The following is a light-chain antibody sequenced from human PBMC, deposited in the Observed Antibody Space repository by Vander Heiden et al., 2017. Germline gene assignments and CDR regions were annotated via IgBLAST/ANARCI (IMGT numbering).Light chain of an antibody. CDR3: LQDYNYPFT. V-gene: IGKV1-6*02. Sequence: QMTQSPSSLSASVGDRVTIACRAPLDIRSDLGWYQQRPGKAPKLLIYDATRRQSGVPARFSGSGSGTDFTLTISSLHSEDFATYYCLQDYNYPFTFGPGTKVEIK. CDR2: DAT. J-gene: IGKJ3*01. CDR1: LDIRSD.